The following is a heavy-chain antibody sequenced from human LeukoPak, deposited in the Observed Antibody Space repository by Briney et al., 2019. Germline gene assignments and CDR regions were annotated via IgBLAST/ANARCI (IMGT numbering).Heavy chain of an antibody. Sequence: PGGALRLSCAASGFTFSSYGMHWIRQAPGKGLEGVACIRYDGSNKYYADSVNGRFTISRDNSKNTLYLQMNSLRAEDTAVYYCAGRHCSSTSCYSDYWGQGTLVTVSS. V-gene: IGHV3-30*02. J-gene: IGHJ4*02. D-gene: IGHD2-2*02. CDR1: GFTFSSYG. CDR2: IRYDGSNK. CDR3: AGRHCSSTSCYSDY.